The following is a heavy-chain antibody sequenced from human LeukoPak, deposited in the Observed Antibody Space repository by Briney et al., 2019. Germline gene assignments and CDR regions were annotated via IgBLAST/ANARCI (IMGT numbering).Heavy chain of an antibody. V-gene: IGHV3-30*18. J-gene: IGHJ5*02. CDR1: GFTFSSYA. D-gene: IGHD1-1*01. CDR2: ITDDGSNT. Sequence: GGSLRLSCAASGFTFSSYAIHWVRQAPDNGLEWVAVITDDGSNTYYADSVKGRFTISRDNSKNTLYLQMTSLRAEDTAAYYCAKDRGGMETWGQGTLVTVSS. CDR3: AKDRGGMET.